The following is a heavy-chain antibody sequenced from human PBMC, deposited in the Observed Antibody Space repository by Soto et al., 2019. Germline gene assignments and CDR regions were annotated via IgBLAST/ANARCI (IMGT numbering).Heavy chain of an antibody. CDR2: LIPVFGTA. V-gene: IGHV1-69*12. Sequence: QVQLVQSGAEVKKPGSSVKVSCKASGGSLSNYGISWVRQAPGQGLEWMGGLIPVFGTANYAQKFQGRVTITADESTNIVYMDVTSLRSEDTAVYYWARGDATKIVVTTYYAMDVWGQGTTVTVSS. J-gene: IGHJ6*02. CDR1: GGSLSNYG. CDR3: ARGDATKIVVTTYYAMDV. D-gene: IGHD4-17*01.